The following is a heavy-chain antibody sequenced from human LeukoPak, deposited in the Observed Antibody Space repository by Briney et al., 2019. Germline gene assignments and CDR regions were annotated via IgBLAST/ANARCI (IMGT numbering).Heavy chain of an antibody. J-gene: IGHJ4*02. CDR3: AKESPPYDFWSGYYTRGYFDY. CDR1: GFTFDDYA. V-gene: IGHV3-43D*04. D-gene: IGHD3-3*01. Sequence: GGSLRLSCAASGFTFDDYAMHWFRQAPGKGLEWVSLISWDGGSTYYADSVKGRFTISRDNSKNSLYLQMNSLRAEDTALYYCAKESPPYDFWSGYYTRGYFDYWGQGTLVTVSS. CDR2: ISWDGGST.